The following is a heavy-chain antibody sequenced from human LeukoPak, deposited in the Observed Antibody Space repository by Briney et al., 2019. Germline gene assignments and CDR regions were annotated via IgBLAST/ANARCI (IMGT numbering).Heavy chain of an antibody. CDR2: INPNSGGT. Sequence: ASVKVSCKASGYTFTGHYMHWVRQAPGQGPEWMGWINPNSGGTNYAQKFQGWVTMTRDTSISTAYMELSRLRSDDTAVYYCASSRISNYDALDAFDIWGQGTMVTVSS. D-gene: IGHD3-22*01. CDR1: GYTFTGHY. J-gene: IGHJ3*02. CDR3: ASSRISNYDALDAFDI. V-gene: IGHV1-2*04.